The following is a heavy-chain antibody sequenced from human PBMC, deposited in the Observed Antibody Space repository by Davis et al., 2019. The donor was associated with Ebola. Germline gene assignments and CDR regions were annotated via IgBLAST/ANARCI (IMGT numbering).Heavy chain of an antibody. CDR1: GYTFSDYY. CDR3: TRRINVIQGVIWWFDP. Sequence: ASVKVSCKASGYTFSDYYIHWVRQAPGQGLEWMGWIHPKNGDTNHAQKFQGRVTMTRDTSISTAYMELSRLRSDDTAVYYCTRRINVIQGVIWWFDPRGQGTLVTVSS. V-gene: IGHV1-2*02. J-gene: IGHJ5*02. D-gene: IGHD3-10*01. CDR2: IHPKNGDT.